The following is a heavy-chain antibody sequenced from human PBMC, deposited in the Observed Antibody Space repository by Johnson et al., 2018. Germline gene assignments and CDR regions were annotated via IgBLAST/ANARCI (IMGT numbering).Heavy chain of an antibody. Sequence: QVQLVESGGGVVQPGRSLRLSCAASGFTFSSYGMHWVRQAPGKGLEWVAIIWYDGGNKYYADSVKGRFTISRDNSKNTLYLQMNSRRAEDTAVYYCARGGQGGYSFDIWGQGTMVTVSS. D-gene: IGHD3-22*01. V-gene: IGHV3-33*01. CDR1: GFTFSSYG. CDR2: IWYDGGNK. J-gene: IGHJ3*02. CDR3: ARGGQGGYSFDI.